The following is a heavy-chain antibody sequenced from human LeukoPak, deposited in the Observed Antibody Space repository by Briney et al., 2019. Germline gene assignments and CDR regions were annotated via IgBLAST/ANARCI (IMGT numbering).Heavy chain of an antibody. CDR3: AKGEDGYNYGGFDY. D-gene: IGHD5-24*01. Sequence: PGGSLRLSCTASGFTFSNYVMSWVRQAPGKGLELVSLISGNGDRTYYADSVKGRFTVSSDNSRNTLFLQMYNLGVENTAVYSCAKGEDGYNYGGFDYWGQGTLVTVSS. CDR2: ISGNGDRT. J-gene: IGHJ4*02. CDR1: GFTFSNYV. V-gene: IGHV3-23*01.